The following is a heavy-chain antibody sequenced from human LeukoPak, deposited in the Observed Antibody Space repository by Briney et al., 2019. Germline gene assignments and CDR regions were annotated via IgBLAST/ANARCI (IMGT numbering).Heavy chain of an antibody. D-gene: IGHD6-13*01. V-gene: IGHV4-59*12. CDR3: ARDGSSGFDY. CDR1: GGSFSGYY. Sequence: PSETLSLTCAVYGGSFSGYYWSWIRQPPGKGLEWIGYIYYSGSTNYNPSLKSRVTISVDTSKNQFSLKLSSVTAADTAVYYCARDGSSGFDYWGQGTLVTVSS. J-gene: IGHJ4*02. CDR2: IYYSGST.